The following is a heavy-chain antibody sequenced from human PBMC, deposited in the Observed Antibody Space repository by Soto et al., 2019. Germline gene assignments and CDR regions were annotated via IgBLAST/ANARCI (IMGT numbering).Heavy chain of an antibody. CDR2: LSFDGDNS. D-gene: IGHD2-21*01. Sequence: QEQLVESGGTVVQPGKSLRLSCVASGFSCSDYGMHWVRQAPGKALEWVAVLSFDGDNSHYSDSVKGRFTISRDNSRMTLCLRMNGVSPDYTARYYCAKAIITHRLEPAERAVDNWGQGTLVTGSS. CDR1: GFSCSDYG. J-gene: IGHJ3*02. V-gene: IGHV3-30*18. CDR3: AKAIITHRLEPAERAVDN.